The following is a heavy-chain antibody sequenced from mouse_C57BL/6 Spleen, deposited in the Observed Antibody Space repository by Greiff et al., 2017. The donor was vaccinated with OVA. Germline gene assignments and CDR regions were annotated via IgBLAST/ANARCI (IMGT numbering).Heavy chain of an antibody. Sequence: QVQLQQPGAELVKPGASVKLSCKASGYTFTSYWMHWVKQRPGQGLEWIGMIHPNSGSTNYNEKFKSKATLTVDKSSSTAYMQLSSLTSEDSAVYYCARAGDYGSSGDFEVWGTGTTVTVSS. CDR1: GYTFTSYW. J-gene: IGHJ1*03. CDR2: IHPNSGST. V-gene: IGHV1-64*01. D-gene: IGHD1-1*01. CDR3: ARAGDYGSSGDFEV.